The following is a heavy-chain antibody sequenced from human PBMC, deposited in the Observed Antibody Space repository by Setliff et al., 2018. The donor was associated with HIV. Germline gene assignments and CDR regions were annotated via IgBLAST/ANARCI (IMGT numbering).Heavy chain of an antibody. Sequence: PGGSLRLSCAASGFTFSSYAMHWVRQAPGKGLEWVSAIGTGGDTYYVDSVKGRFTISRENAKNSLYLQMNNVRAGDTAVYYCTRELNGHTSSHYYFGLDVWGQGTTVTVSS. D-gene: IGHD6-6*01. CDR3: TRELNGHTSSHYYFGLDV. V-gene: IGHV3-13*01. CDR1: GFTFSSYA. CDR2: IGTGGDT. J-gene: IGHJ6*02.